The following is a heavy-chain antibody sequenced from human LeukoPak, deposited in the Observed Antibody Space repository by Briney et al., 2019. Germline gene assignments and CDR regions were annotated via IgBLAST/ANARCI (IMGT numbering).Heavy chain of an antibody. D-gene: IGHD3-10*01. J-gene: IGHJ5*02. CDR2: ISSSGSIR. V-gene: IGHV3-48*02. Sequence: GGSLRLSCAVSGFTFNTHSMKWVRQAPGKGLEWISYISSSGSIRYYADSVKGRFTISRDNAKNSLYLQMNSLRDEDTAVYYCARGVIWFGESPKNWLGPDPWGQGTLVTVSS. CDR1: GFTFNTHS. CDR3: ARGVIWFGESPKNWLGPDP.